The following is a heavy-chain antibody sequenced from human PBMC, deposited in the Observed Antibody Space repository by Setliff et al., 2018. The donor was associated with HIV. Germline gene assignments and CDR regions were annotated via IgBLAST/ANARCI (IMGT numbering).Heavy chain of an antibody. J-gene: IGHJ5*02. CDR2: IYYSGTT. CDR3: ARLGGNWGYWFDP. V-gene: IGHV4-39*01. CDR1: GGLISSHIYQ. Sequence: SETLSLTCTVSGGLISSHIYQWGWIRQPPGKGLEWIGSIYYSGTTYYNPSLKSRLTISIDTSMNQFSLRLNALTAAGTAVYYCARLGGNWGYWFDPWSQGTLVTVSS. D-gene: IGHD7-27*01.